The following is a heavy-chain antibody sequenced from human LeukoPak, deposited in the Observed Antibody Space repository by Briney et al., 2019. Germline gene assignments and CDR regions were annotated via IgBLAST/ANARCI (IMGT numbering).Heavy chain of an antibody. J-gene: IGHJ4*02. CDR1: GGSSSGYK. D-gene: IGHD7-27*01. CDR3: ARGVPGY. Sequence: SETLSLTCAVYGGSSSGYKWSWLRQPPGKGLEWIGEISHSGSTNYNPSLRNRLTISVDTSKNQFSLKLISVTAADTAVYFCARGVPGYWGQGTLVTVSS. V-gene: IGHV4-34*01. CDR2: ISHSGST.